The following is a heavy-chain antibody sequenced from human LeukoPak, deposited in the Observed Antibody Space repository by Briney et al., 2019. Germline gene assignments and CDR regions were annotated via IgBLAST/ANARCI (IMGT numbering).Heavy chain of an antibody. CDR2: ISSTSKYI. CDR1: GFMFDNYN. V-gene: IGHV3-21*06. J-gene: IGHJ5*02. CDR3: ARQQNWFDP. Sequence: GGSLRLSCAASGFMFDNYNMDWVRQAPGKGLEWVSCISSTSKYINYADSVKGRFTVSRDNAKNLLFLQMNSLRVEDTAVYYCARQQNWFDPWGQGTLVTVSS. D-gene: IGHD6-13*01.